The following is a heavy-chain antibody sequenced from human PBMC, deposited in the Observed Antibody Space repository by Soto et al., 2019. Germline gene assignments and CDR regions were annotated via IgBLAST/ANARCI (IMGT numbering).Heavy chain of an antibody. CDR3: ARPYYGSPYYYMDV. CDR2: INHSGST. V-gene: IGHV4-34*01. D-gene: IGHD3-10*01. Sequence: SETLSLTCAVYGGSFSGYYWSWIRQPPWKGLEWIGEINHSGSTNYNPSLKSRVTISVDTSKNQFSLKLSSVTAADTAVYYCARPYYGSPYYYMDVWGKGTTVTVSS. CDR1: GGSFSGYY. J-gene: IGHJ6*03.